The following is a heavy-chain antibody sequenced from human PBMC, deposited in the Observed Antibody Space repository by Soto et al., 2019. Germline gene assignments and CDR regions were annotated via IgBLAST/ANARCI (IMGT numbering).Heavy chain of an antibody. V-gene: IGHV3-23*01. CDR1: GFTFSSYA. D-gene: IGHD2-2*01. CDR3: ARYIPGVRYYGMDV. CDR2: IGESGTPT. Sequence: EVQLLESGGGLVQPGGSLRLSCAASGFTFSSYAMKWVRQAPGKGLEWVSLIGESGTPTYYADSVKGLFTISRHNHGNTLFLEMYSLRAEDTAVYYCARYIPGVRYYGMDVWGQGTTVTVSS. J-gene: IGHJ6*02.